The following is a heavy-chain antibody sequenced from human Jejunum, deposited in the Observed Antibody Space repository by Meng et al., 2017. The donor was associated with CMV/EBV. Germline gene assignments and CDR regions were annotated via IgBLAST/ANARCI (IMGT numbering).Heavy chain of an antibody. CDR1: GFTFSSYI. V-gene: IGHV3-21*01. CDR3: ARDRATVTTVPGRIED. Sequence: EVQLVEPGXXRXKPGGXXRXXXXXSGFTFSSYIINWVRQAPGKGLEWVSSISSSSYYIYYADSVKGRFTISRDNAKNSLYLQMNSLRVEDTAVYYCARDRATVTTVPGRIEDWGQGTLVTVSS. J-gene: IGHJ4*02. CDR2: ISSSSYYI. D-gene: IGHD4-17*01.